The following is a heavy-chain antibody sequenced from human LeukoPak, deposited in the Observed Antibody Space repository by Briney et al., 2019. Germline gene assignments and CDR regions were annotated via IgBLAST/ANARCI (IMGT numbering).Heavy chain of an antibody. J-gene: IGHJ4*02. CDR3: ARADRYSGSYVDY. V-gene: IGHV3-7*01. Sequence: GGSLRLSCAASGFTFSTHWMSWVRQAPGKGLEWVANIKYDGSETSYVDSVKGRFTISRDSAKSSLYLQMDSLRAEDTAVYYCARADRYSGSYVDYWGQGTLVTVSS. D-gene: IGHD1-26*01. CDR2: IKYDGSET. CDR1: GFTFSTHW.